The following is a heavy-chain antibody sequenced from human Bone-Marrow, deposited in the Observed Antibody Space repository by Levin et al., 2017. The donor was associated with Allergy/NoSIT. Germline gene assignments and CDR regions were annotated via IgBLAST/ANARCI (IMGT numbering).Heavy chain of an antibody. CDR3: AKSADPGYYYDSSGYYPAAYYFDY. Sequence: GESLKISCAASGFTFSSYGMHWVRQAPGKGLEWVAVISYDGSNKYYADSVKGRFTISRDNSKNTLYLQMNSLRAEDTAVYYCAKSADPGYYYDSSGYYPAAYYFDYWGQGTLVTVSS. D-gene: IGHD3-22*01. J-gene: IGHJ4*02. CDR1: GFTFSSYG. CDR2: ISYDGSNK. V-gene: IGHV3-30*18.